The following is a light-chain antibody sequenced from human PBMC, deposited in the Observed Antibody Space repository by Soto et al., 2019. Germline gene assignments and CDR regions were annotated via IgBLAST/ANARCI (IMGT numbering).Light chain of an antibody. CDR3: LQYDSVPRL. CDR1: HHISDY. Sequence: DIQMTQSPSSLSASVGDRVTITCQASHHISDYLNWYQQRPGKAPKLLIYDAYNLQTGVPIRFRGSGSGTHFTLTISSLQPEDAATYYCLQYDSVPRLFGGGTNVEI. V-gene: IGKV1-33*01. CDR2: DAY. J-gene: IGKJ4*01.